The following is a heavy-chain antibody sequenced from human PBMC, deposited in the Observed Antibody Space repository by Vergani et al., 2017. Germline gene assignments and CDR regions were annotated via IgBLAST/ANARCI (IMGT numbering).Heavy chain of an antibody. CDR2: IYYSGST. CDR3: ARDVRETGQH. Sequence: QLQLQESGPGLVKPSETLSTTCTVSGGSISSSSYYGGWVRKPPGKGLEWIGSIYYSGSTYYNPSLKSRVTISVDTSKNQFSLKLSAVTAAEPAVYYCARDVRETGQHWGQGTLVTVSS. D-gene: IGHD5-24*01. J-gene: IGHJ1*01. CDR1: GGSISSSSYY. V-gene: IGHV4-39*07.